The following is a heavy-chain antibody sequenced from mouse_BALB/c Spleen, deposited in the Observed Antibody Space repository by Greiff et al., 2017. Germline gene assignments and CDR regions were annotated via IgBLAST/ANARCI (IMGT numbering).Heavy chain of an antibody. CDR2: IWAGGNT. J-gene: IGHJ3*01. CDR3: ASGGWLRFAY. CDR1: GFSLTSYG. V-gene: IGHV2-9*02. D-gene: IGHD2-3*01. Sequence: QVQLKQSGPGLVAPSQSLSITCTVSGFSLTSYGVHWVRQPPGKGLEWLGVIWAGGNTNYNSALMSRLSISKDNSKSQVFLKMNSLQTDDTAMYYCASGGWLRFAYWGQGTLVTVSA.